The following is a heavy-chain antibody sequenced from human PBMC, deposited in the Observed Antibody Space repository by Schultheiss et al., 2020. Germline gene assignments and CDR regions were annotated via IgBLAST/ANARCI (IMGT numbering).Heavy chain of an antibody. CDR3: ARAPAGMDV. Sequence: GGSLRLSCAASGFTFNSYGMHWVRQAPGKGLEWVAVISYDGSNKYYADSVKGRFTISRDNSKNTLYLQMNSLRAEDTAVYYCARAPAGMDVWGQGTTVTVSS. J-gene: IGHJ6*02. V-gene: IGHV3-30*03. CDR1: GFTFNSYG. CDR2: ISYDGSNK.